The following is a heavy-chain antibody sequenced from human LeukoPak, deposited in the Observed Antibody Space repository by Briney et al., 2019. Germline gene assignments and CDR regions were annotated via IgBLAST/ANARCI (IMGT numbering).Heavy chain of an antibody. CDR3: ARTVVGATTDDAFDI. Sequence: ASVKVSCKTSGGTFSSYAISWVRQAPGHGVEWMGRIIPIFGTANYAQKFQGRVTITTDEATSKADMELSSLRSEDTAVYYCARTVVGATTDDAFDIWGQGTMVTVSS. CDR2: IIPIFGTA. J-gene: IGHJ3*02. D-gene: IGHD1-26*01. V-gene: IGHV1-69*05. CDR1: GGTFSSYA.